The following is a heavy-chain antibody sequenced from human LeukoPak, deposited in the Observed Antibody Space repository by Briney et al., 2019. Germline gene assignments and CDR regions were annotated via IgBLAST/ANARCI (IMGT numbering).Heavy chain of an antibody. D-gene: IGHD2-15*01. J-gene: IGHJ5*02. CDR1: GFTLSDYG. V-gene: IGHV3-74*01. CDR3: ARDFYGSYCTGGSCYYRNWFDP. CDR2: IHIDGSTT. Sequence: GGSLRLSCAASGFTLSDYGMHWVRQAPGKGLVWLSHIHIDGSTTTYAASVKGRFTISRDKTKNTVHLDMIGLRGEDTALYYCARDFYGSYCTGGSCYYRNWFDPWGQGTQVTVSS.